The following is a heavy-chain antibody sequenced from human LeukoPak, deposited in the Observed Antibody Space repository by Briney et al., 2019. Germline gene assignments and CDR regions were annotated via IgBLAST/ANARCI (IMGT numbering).Heavy chain of an antibody. CDR2: INPNSGGT. J-gene: IGHJ4*02. D-gene: IGHD6-13*01. Sequence: ASVKVSCKASGYTFTGYYMHWVRQAPGQGLEWMGWINPNSGGTNYAQKFQGWVTMTRDTSTSTAYMELSRLRSDDTAVYYCARAAAAGYFDYWGQGTLVTVSS. V-gene: IGHV1-2*04. CDR3: ARAAAAGYFDY. CDR1: GYTFTGYY.